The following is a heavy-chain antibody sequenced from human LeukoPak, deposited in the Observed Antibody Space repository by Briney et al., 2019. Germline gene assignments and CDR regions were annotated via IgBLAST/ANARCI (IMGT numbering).Heavy chain of an antibody. CDR1: GFTFSSYG. CDR3: ARDPTTFYYDSSGYFDY. Sequence: GGSLRLSCAASGFTFSSYGMHWVRQAPGKGLEWVAFIRYDGSNKYYADSVKGRFTISRDNSKNTLYLQMNSLRAEDTAVYYCARDPTTFYYDSSGYFDYWGQGTLVTVSS. V-gene: IGHV3-30*02. CDR2: IRYDGSNK. D-gene: IGHD3-22*01. J-gene: IGHJ4*02.